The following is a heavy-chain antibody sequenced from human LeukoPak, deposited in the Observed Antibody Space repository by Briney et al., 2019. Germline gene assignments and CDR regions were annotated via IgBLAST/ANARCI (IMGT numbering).Heavy chain of an antibody. J-gene: IGHJ5*02. CDR1: GYTFTSYG. V-gene: IGHV1-18*01. Sequence: ASVKVSCKASGYTFTSYGISWVRQAPGQGLEWMGWISAYNGNTNYAQKLQGRVTMTRNTSISTAYMELSSLRSEDTAVYYCASGVWGNNWFDPWGQGTLVTVSS. CDR3: ASGVWGNNWFDP. CDR2: ISAYNGNT. D-gene: IGHD3-16*01.